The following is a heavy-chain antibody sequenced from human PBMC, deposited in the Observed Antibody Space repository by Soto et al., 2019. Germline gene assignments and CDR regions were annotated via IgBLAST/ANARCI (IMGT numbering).Heavy chain of an antibody. V-gene: IGHV3-73*02. D-gene: IGHD3-10*01. CDR2: IRSKANSYAT. CDR1: GFPFSGSA. CDR3: TRPRLSGSGSLDP. J-gene: IGHJ5*02. Sequence: EVQLVESGGGLVQPGGSLKLSCAASGFPFSGSAMHWVRQASGKGLEWVGRIRSKANSYATAYAASVKGRFTISRDDSQKTAYQQMNSLKTEHTAVDYGTRPRLSGSGSLDPWGQGTLVTVSS.